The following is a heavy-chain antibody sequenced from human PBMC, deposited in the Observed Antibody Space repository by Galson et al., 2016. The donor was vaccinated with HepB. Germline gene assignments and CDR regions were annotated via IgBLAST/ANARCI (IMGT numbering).Heavy chain of an antibody. CDR2: LYYNGNT. D-gene: IGHD2-2*01. Sequence: LTCTVSGGSISTSNYYWSWIRQSPGKGLEWIGSLYYNGNTYYNSSLKSRVTISVGTSDTQFSLKMTSMTASDTAVYYCARLYPFDFWGQGALVIVFS. V-gene: IGHV4-39*01. CDR1: GGSISTSNYY. J-gene: IGHJ4*02. CDR3: ARLYPFDF.